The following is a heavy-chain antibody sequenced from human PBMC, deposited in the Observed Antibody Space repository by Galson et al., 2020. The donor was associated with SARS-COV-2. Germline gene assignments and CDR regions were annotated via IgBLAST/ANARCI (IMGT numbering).Heavy chain of an antibody. CDR1: GFNIGDYY. J-gene: IGHJ4*02. Sequence: TGGSLRLSCAASGFNIGDYYINWVRQAPETGLEWVGFIRSKGSGGTTDYAASVKGRFTVSRDDSKNIAYLQMTSLRAEDTAMYYCIRHPQVMLMWGQGTLVTVSS. D-gene: IGHD2-8*01. CDR2: IRSKGSGGTT. CDR3: IRHPQVMLM. V-gene: IGHV3-49*04.